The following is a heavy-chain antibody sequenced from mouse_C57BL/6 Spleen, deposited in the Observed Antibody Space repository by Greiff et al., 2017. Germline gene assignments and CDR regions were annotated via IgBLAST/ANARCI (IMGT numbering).Heavy chain of an antibody. J-gene: IGHJ2*01. V-gene: IGHV14-4*01. CDR3: TTLYSNSHFDY. D-gene: IGHD2-5*01. Sequence: VQLQQSGAELVRPGASVKLSCTASGFNIKDDYMHWVKQRPEQGLEWIGWIDPENGDTEYASKFQGKATITADTSSNTAYLQLSSLTSEDTAVYYCTTLYSNSHFDYWGQGTTLTVSS. CDR2: IDPENGDT. CDR1: GFNIKDDY.